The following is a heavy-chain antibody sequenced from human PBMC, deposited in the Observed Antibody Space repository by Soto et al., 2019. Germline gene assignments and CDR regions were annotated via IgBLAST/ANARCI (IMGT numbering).Heavy chain of an antibody. CDR3: ARIYCTTTTCDSWFDP. CDR2: IDPGDTYA. D-gene: IGHD2-2*01. Sequence: PGESLKISWTVFGYTFTTFWIDWVRQMPGKGLEWMGRIDPGDTYATYSPAFQGHVTISADKATSTAYLQWSSLKASDTAMYYCARIYCTTTTCDSWFDPWGQGTLVTVSS. V-gene: IGHV5-10-1*01. J-gene: IGHJ5*02. CDR1: GYTFTTFW.